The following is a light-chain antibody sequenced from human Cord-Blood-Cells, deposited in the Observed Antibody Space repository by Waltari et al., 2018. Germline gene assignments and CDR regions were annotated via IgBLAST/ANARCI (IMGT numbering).Light chain of an antibody. V-gene: IGKV3-11*01. CDR2: DAS. CDR1: QSVSSY. J-gene: IGKJ4*01. Sequence: EIVLTQSPAPLSLSPGDRATLSCRASQSVSSYLALYQQKPCQAPRLLIYDASNRATGIPARFSGSGSGTDFTLTISSLEPEDFAVYYCQQRSNWPLTFGGGTKVEIK. CDR3: QQRSNWPLT.